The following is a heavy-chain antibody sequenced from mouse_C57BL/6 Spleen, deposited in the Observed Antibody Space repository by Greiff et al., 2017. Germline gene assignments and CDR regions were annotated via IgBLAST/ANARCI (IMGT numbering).Heavy chain of an antibody. CDR3: ARRSYGSSYGYFDV. Sequence: QVQLQQSGAELMKPGASVKLSCKATGYTFTGYWIEWVKQRPGHGLEWIGEILPGSGSTNYNAKFKGKATFTADTSSNTAYMQLSSLTTEDSAIYYCARRSYGSSYGYFDVWGTGTTVTVSS. D-gene: IGHD1-1*01. V-gene: IGHV1-9*01. J-gene: IGHJ1*03. CDR1: GYTFTGYW. CDR2: ILPGSGST.